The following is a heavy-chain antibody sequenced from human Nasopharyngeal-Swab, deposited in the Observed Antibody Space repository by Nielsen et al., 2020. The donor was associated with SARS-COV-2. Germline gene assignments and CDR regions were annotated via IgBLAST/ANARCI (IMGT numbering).Heavy chain of an antibody. J-gene: IGHJ6*02. D-gene: IGHD6-19*01. CDR1: GGTFSSYA. Sequence: SVKVSCKASGGTFSSYAISWVRQAPGQGLEWMGRIIPILGIANYAQKFQGRVTITADKSTSTAYMELSSLRSEDTAVYYCARIAVAGLGYYYYGMDVWGQGTTVTVPS. CDR2: IIPILGIA. V-gene: IGHV1-69*04. CDR3: ARIAVAGLGYYYYGMDV.